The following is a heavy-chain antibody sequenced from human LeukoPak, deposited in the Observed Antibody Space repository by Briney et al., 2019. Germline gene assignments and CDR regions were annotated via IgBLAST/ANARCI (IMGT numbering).Heavy chain of an antibody. CDR3: ARGLGLHGWFDP. V-gene: IGHV4-39*07. CDR1: GGSISSYY. D-gene: IGHD7-27*01. J-gene: IGHJ5*02. Sequence: SETLSLTCTVSGGSISSYYWGWIRQPPGKGLEWIGSIYYSGSTYYNPSLKSRVTISVDTSKNQFSLKLSSVTAADTAVYYCARGLGLHGWFDPWGQGTLVTVSS. CDR2: IYYSGST.